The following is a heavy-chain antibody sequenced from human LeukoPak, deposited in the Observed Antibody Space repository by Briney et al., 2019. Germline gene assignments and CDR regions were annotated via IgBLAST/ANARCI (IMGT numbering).Heavy chain of an antibody. J-gene: IGHJ4*02. V-gene: IGHV3-21*01. Sequence: GRSLRLSCAASGFTFRSYSMNWVRQAPGKGLEWVSSISSSSSYIYYADSVKGRFTISRDNAKNSLYLQMNSLRAEDTAVYYCARETAARMDCWGQGTLVTVSS. CDR3: ARETAARMDC. CDR1: GFTFRSYS. CDR2: ISSSSSYI. D-gene: IGHD2-2*01.